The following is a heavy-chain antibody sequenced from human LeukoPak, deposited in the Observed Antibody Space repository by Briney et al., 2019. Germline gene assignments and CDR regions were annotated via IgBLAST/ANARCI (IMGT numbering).Heavy chain of an antibody. CDR2: INPAAGS. D-gene: IGHD3-22*01. J-gene: IGHJ4*02. CDR3: ARGPPPDFDSSGFYYNY. V-gene: IGHV4-34*01. CDR1: GGSFSGYY. Sequence: WQTLSLTCAIYGGSFSGYYWSWFQQPPGKGLEWIGEINPAAGSSYTTSLKSEVTISEDTSKNQFSLNLSSVTAADTAVNYCARGPPPDFDSSGFYYNYWGQGTLVIVSS.